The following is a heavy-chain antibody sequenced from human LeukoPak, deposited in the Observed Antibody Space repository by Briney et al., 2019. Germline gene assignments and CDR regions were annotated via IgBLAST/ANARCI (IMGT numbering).Heavy chain of an antibody. CDR2: INHSGST. CDR1: GGSFSGYY. CDR3: ARGSDGGTVTPSRGNWFDP. J-gene: IGHJ5*02. V-gene: IGHV4-34*01. Sequence: PSETLSLTCAVYGGSFSGYYWSWIRQPPGKGLEWIGEINHSGSTNYNPSLKSRVTISVDTSKNQFSLKLSSVTAADTAVYYCARGSDGGTVTPSRGNWFDPWGQGTLVTVSS. D-gene: IGHD4-17*01.